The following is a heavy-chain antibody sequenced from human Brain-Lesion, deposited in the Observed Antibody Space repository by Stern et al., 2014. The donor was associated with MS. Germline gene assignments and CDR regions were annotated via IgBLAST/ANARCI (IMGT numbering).Heavy chain of an antibody. Sequence: QLVESGGDLVQPGRSLRLSCAAFGFTFDDYAMHWVRQAPGKCLEWVAGISWNSGTIGYADSVKGRFTTSRDNAYSSLYLQMNSLRPEDTALYYCARDITGSSAYFAYWGQGTLVTVSS. CDR3: ARDITGSSAYFAY. CDR2: ISWNSGTI. J-gene: IGHJ4*02. CDR1: GFTFDDYA. D-gene: IGHD1-14*01. V-gene: IGHV3-9*01.